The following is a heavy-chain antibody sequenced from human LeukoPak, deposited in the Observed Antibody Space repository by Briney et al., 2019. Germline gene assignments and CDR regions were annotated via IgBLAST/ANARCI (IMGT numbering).Heavy chain of an antibody. J-gene: IGHJ3*02. D-gene: IGHD6-13*01. CDR2: IYHSGST. Sequence: WVRQMPGKGLEWMGIIYHSGSTYYNPSLKSRVTISVDRSKSQFSLKLSSVTAADTAVYYCARDIAAAGTEGQRGAFDIWGQGTMVTVSS. CDR3: ARDIAAAGTEGQRGAFDI. V-gene: IGHV4-30-2*01.